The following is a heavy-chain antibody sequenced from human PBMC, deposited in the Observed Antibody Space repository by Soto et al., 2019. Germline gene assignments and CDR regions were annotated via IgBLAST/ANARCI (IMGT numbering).Heavy chain of an antibody. CDR2: INHSGST. CDR3: ARGRSSGRFRDDY. CDR1: GGSFSGYY. J-gene: IGHJ4*02. Sequence: SETLSLTCAVYGGSFSGYYWSWIRQPPGKGLEWIGEINHSGSTNYNPSLKSRVTISVDTSKNQFSLKLSSVTAADTAVYYCARGRSSGRFRDDYWGQGTLVTVSS. V-gene: IGHV4-34*01. D-gene: IGHD6-25*01.